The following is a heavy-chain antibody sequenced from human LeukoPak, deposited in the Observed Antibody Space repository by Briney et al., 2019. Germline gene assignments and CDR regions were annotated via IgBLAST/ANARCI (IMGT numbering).Heavy chain of an antibody. CDR1: GFTFSSYS. J-gene: IGHJ3*02. Sequence: GGSLRLSCAASGFTFSSYSMNWVRQAPGKGLEWVSSISSSSSYIYYADSVKGRFTISRDNSKNTLYLQMNSLRAEDTAVYYCAKVAGIAAAGREAFDIWGQGTMVTVSS. D-gene: IGHD6-13*01. V-gene: IGHV3-21*04. CDR3: AKVAGIAAAGREAFDI. CDR2: ISSSSSYI.